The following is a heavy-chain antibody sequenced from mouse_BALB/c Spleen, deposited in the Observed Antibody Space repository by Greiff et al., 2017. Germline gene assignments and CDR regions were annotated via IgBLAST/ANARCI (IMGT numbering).Heavy chain of an antibody. D-gene: IGHD2-3*01. CDR2: ISSGGST. Sequence: EVKLMESGGGLVKPGGSLKLSCAASGFTFSSYAMSWVRQTPEKRLEWVASISSGGSTYYPDSVKGRFTISRDNARNILYLQMSSLRSEDTAMYYCARGGFNDAPEFAYWGQGTLVTVSA. J-gene: IGHJ3*01. CDR3: ARGGFNDAPEFAY. V-gene: IGHV5-6-5*01. CDR1: GFTFSSYA.